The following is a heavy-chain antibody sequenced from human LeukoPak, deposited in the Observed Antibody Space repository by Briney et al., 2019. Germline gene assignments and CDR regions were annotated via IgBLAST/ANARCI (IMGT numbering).Heavy chain of an antibody. CDR1: GFTFNTYS. J-gene: IGHJ4*02. Sequence: SPGGSLRLSCAASGFTFNTYSMTWVRPAPGKGLEWVSSISSSSSYIYYADSVKGRFTISRDNAENSVYLQMNSLRAEDTAVYYCARRYCSGGSCLDYWGQGTLVTVSS. CDR2: ISSSSSYI. D-gene: IGHD2-15*01. V-gene: IGHV3-21*01. CDR3: ARRYCSGGSCLDY.